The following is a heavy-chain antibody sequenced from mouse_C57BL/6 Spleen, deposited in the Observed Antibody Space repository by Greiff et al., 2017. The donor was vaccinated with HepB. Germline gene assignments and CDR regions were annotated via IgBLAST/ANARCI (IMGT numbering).Heavy chain of an antibody. J-gene: IGHJ4*01. CDR3: TRGGYGSTSYYAMDY. CDR1: GFTFSSYA. V-gene: IGHV5-9-1*02. D-gene: IGHD1-1*01. CDR2: ISSGGDYI. Sequence: EVKLVESGEGLVKPGGSLKLSCAASGFTFSSYAMSWVRQTPEKRLEWVAYISSGGDYIYYADTVKGRFTISRDNARNTLYLQMSSLKSEDTAMYYCTRGGYGSTSYYAMDYWGQGTSVTVSS.